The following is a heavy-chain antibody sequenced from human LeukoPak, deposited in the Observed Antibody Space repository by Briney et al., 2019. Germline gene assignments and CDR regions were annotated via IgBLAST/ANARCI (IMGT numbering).Heavy chain of an antibody. Sequence: PGGSLRLSCAASGFTFSSYSINWVRQAPGKGLEWVAIISYDGSNQYYADSVKGRFTISRDNSKNTLYLQMNSLRAEGTAVYFCAKGRQTYSGSYHSNNFDYWGQGTLVTVSS. V-gene: IGHV3-30*18. CDR3: AKGRQTYSGSYHSNNFDY. J-gene: IGHJ4*02. CDR1: GFTFSSYS. D-gene: IGHD1-26*01. CDR2: ISYDGSNQ.